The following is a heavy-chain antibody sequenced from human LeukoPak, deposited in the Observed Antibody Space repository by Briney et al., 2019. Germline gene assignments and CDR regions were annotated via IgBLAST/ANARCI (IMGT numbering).Heavy chain of an antibody. J-gene: IGHJ6*02. CDR1: GFTFGNAW. CDR2: IKSKTDGGTT. V-gene: IGHV3-15*07. CDR3: TTEEAIVGAQGYGMDV. Sequence: NPGGSLRLSCAASGFTFGNAWMNWVRQAPGKGLEWVGRIKSKTDGGTTDYAAPVKGRFTISRDDSKNTLYLQMNSLKTEDTAVYYCTTEEAIVGAQGYGMDVWGQGTTVTVSS. D-gene: IGHD1-26*01.